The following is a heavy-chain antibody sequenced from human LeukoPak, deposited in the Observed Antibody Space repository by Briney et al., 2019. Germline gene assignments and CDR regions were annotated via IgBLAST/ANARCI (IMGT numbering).Heavy chain of an antibody. D-gene: IGHD5-18*01. CDR3: AKDPGQLWAIFDY. CDR2: ISGSGGST. Sequence: GGSLRLSCATSGFTFSSYGMSWVRQAPGKGLEWVSAISGSGGSTYYADSVKGRFTISRDNSKNTLYLQMNSLRAEDTAVYYCAKDPGQLWAIFDYWGQGTLVTVSS. J-gene: IGHJ4*02. CDR1: GFTFSSYG. V-gene: IGHV3-23*01.